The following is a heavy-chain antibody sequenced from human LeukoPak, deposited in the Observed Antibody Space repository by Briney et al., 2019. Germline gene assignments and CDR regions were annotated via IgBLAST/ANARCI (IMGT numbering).Heavy chain of an antibody. V-gene: IGHV1-69*13. CDR1: GDTFSSYA. CDR3: ARDGGYSGSSYFDD. D-gene: IGHD1-26*01. J-gene: IGHJ4*02. CDR2: IIPIFGTA. Sequence: ASVKVSCKASGDTFSSYAISWVRQAPGQGRECMGGIIPIFGTANYAQKFQGRVTITADESTTTAYMELSSLRSEDTAVYPCARDGGYSGSSYFDDWGQGTLVTVSS.